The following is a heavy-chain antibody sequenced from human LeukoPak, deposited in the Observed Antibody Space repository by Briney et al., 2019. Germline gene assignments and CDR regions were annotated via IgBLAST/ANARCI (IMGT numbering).Heavy chain of an antibody. Sequence: ASVKVSCKASGYTFTGYYMHWVRQAPGQGLEWMGWINPNSGGTNYAQKFQGRVTMTRYTSISTAYMELSRLRSDDTAVYYCARVLGHDILTGYPIPFDYWGQGTLVTVSS. V-gene: IGHV1-2*02. CDR3: ARVLGHDILTGYPIPFDY. J-gene: IGHJ4*02. CDR2: INPNSGGT. CDR1: GYTFTGYY. D-gene: IGHD3-9*01.